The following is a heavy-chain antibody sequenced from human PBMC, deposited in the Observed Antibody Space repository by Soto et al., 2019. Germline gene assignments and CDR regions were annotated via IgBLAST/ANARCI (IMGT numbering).Heavy chain of an antibody. V-gene: IGHV1-46*01. D-gene: IGHD5-18*01. J-gene: IGHJ6*02. CDR1: GYTFTSYY. CDR2: INPSGGST. CDR3: ARDKKGYSYGYYYYYGMDV. Sequence: WASVKVSCKASGYTFTSYYMHWVRQAPGQGLEWMGIINPSGGSTSYAQKFQGRVTMTRDTSTSTVYMELSSLRPEDTAVYYCARDKKGYSYGYYYYYGMDVWGQGTTVTVSS.